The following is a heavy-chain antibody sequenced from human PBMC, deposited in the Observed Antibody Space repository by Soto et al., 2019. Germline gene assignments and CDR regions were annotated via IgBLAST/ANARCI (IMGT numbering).Heavy chain of an antibody. V-gene: IGHV4-30-4*01. CDR3: ATYRREFSLKFDP. D-gene: IGHD2-2*01. J-gene: IGHJ5*02. CDR1: GGSIRRGDHY. CDR2: IYYSGTS. Sequence: QVHLQESGPGLVKPSQTLSLTCTVSGGSIRRGDHYWPWIRQPPGKGLEWIGHIYYSGTSYYNPSLKRRVTISVDTSKNQFSLKLSSVTATDTAVYYCATYRREFSLKFDPWGQGNLVTVSS.